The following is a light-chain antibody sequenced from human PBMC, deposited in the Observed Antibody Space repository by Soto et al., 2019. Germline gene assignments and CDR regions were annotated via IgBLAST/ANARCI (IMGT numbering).Light chain of an antibody. V-gene: IGKV1-17*03. CDR3: QHYSSYSEA. CDR2: AAS. J-gene: IGKJ1*01. CDR1: QGIRNY. Sequence: DIQMTPSPSAMSASVGDRVTIICRASQGIRNYLAWFQQKPGNVPTRLIYAASSLQSGVPSRVRGSGSGTEFTLTISTLQPDDFATYYCQHYSSYSEAFGQRTK.